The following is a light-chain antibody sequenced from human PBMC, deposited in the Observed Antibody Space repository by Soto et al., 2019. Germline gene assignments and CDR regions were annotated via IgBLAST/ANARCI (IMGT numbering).Light chain of an antibody. CDR2: AAS. J-gene: IGKJ4*01. CDR3: QQTSSTST. CDR1: QSIRSY. V-gene: IGKV1-39*01. Sequence: DIQLTQSPSSLSASVGDRVTITCRASQSIRSYLNWYQQKPGKAPKLLIYAASSLQTGVSSRFSGSGSGTDFTLTISNLQPEDFATYYCQQTSSTSTFGGGTKVEIK.